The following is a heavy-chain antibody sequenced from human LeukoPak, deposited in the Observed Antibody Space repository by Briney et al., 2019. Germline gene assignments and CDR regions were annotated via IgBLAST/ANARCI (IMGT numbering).Heavy chain of an antibody. CDR3: ARRKIFGEKQPADY. CDR2: ISGSGGYT. CDR1: RFTFSNYA. Sequence: PAGGSLRLSCAASRFTFSNYAMSWVRQAPGKGLEWVSAISGSGGYTHYADSVKGRFTISRDNSKNTLYLQMNSLRAEDTAVYYCARRKIFGEKQPADYWGQGTLVTVSS. D-gene: IGHD3-3*01. J-gene: IGHJ4*02. V-gene: IGHV3-23*01.